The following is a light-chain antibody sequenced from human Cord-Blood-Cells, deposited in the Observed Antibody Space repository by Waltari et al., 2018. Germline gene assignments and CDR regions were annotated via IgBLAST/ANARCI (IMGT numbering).Light chain of an antibody. CDR2: AAS. Sequence: ILMTQSPSSFSASTGDRVTITYRASQGISSYLAWYQQKPGKAPKLLIYAASTLQSGVPSRFSGSGSGTDFTLTISCLQSEDFATYYCQQYYSYPRTFGQGTKVEIK. V-gene: IGKV1-8*01. CDR3: QQYYSYPRT. J-gene: IGKJ1*01. CDR1: QGISSY.